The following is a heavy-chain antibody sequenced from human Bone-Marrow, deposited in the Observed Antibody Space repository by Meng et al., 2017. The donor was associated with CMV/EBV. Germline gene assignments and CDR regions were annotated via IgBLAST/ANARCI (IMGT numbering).Heavy chain of an antibody. V-gene: IGHV3-33*01. D-gene: IGHD2-2*01. J-gene: IGHJ6*02. CDR1: GFTFSSYG. CDR3: ARGGDIVVVPAAINYYYYGMEV. CDR2: IWYDGSNK. Sequence: GGSLRLSCAASGFTFSSYGMHWVRQAPGKGLEWVAVIWYDGSNKYYDDSVKGRFTISRDNSKNTLYLQMNSLRAEDTAVYYCARGGDIVVVPAAINYYYYGMEVWGQGTMVTVSS.